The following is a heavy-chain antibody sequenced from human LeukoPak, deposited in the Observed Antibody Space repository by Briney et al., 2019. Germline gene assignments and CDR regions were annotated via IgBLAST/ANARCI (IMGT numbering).Heavy chain of an antibody. J-gene: IGHJ3*02. V-gene: IGHV3-9*01. Sequence: GGSLRLSCAASGFTFDDYAMHWVRQAPGKGLEWVSGISWNSDSIGYADSVKGRFTISRDNAKNTLYLQMNSLRAEDTAVYYCAKDRYIRLAFDIWGQGTMVTVSS. CDR1: GFTFDDYA. CDR3: AKDRYIRLAFDI. CDR2: ISWNSDSI. D-gene: IGHD1-14*01.